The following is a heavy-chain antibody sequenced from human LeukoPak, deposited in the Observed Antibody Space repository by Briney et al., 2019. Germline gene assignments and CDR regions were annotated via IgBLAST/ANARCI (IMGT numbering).Heavy chain of an antibody. D-gene: IGHD3-3*01. CDR1: GGSISSYY. CDR2: IYYSGST. Sequence: SETLSLTCTVSGGSISSYYWSWIRQPPGKGLEWIGYIYYSGSTNYNPSLKSRVTISVDTSKNQFSLKLSSVTAADTAVYYCARGVKRITIFGVVIMYFDYWGQGTLVTVSS. J-gene: IGHJ4*02. CDR3: ARGVKRITIFGVVIMYFDY. V-gene: IGHV4-59*12.